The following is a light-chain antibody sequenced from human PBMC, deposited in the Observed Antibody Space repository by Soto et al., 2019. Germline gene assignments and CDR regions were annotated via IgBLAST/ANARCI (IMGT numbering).Light chain of an antibody. CDR1: QSVLYRSNSKNY. V-gene: IGKV4-1*01. J-gene: IGKJ5*01. Sequence: DIVMSQSPDSLSVSLGERSTIHCKSSQSVLYRSNSKNYLAWXXQKPGHPPKLLIYWASTRESGVPDRFSGSGSGTDFTLTSSSLEPEDSAVYYCQQRNIWPPVTLGQGTRLEI. CDR3: QQRNIWPPVT. CDR2: WAS.